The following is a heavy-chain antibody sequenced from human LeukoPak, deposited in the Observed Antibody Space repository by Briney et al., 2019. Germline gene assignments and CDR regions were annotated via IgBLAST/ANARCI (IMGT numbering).Heavy chain of an antibody. CDR2: IRYDGSNK. CDR1: GFTFSSYG. D-gene: IGHD3-16*02. CDR3: ARDFWGVIRYFDY. V-gene: IGHV3-30*02. Sequence: GGSLRLSCAASGFTFSSYGMHWVRQAPGKGLEWVAFIRYDGSNKYYADSVKGRFTISRDNSKNTLYLQMNSLRVEDTAVYYCARDFWGVIRYFDYWGQGTLVTVSS. J-gene: IGHJ4*02.